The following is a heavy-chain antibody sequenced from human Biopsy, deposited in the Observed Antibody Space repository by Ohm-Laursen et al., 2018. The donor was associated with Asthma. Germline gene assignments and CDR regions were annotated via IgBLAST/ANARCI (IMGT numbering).Heavy chain of an antibody. V-gene: IGHV4-39*01. CDR3: ARHRGDSSGYYYDSFDY. J-gene: IGHJ4*02. CDR1: GGSISSSSYY. CDR2: NYYSENT. Sequence: SQTLSLTCTVSGGSISSSSYYWGWIRQPPGKGLEWIGSNYYSENTYYNPSLKSRVTISVDTSKNQFSLKLYSVTAADTAVYYCARHRGDSSGYYYDSFDYWGQGTLVTVSS. D-gene: IGHD3-22*01.